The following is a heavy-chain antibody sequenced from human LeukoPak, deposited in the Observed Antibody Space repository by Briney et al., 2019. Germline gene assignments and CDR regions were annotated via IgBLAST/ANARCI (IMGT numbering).Heavy chain of an antibody. V-gene: IGHV3-30*02. CDR2: IRYDGTEK. J-gene: IGHJ4*02. Sequence: PGGSLRLSCAASGFTFSSYGMHWVRQAPGKGLEWVATIRYDGTEKHYAEFLTGRFTVSRDNSKNTLYLETNSLRVEDTAVYYCAREAWDLTGRAPVIWGQGTRVTVSS. CDR3: AREAWDLTGRAPVI. CDR1: GFTFSSYG. D-gene: IGHD1-14*01.